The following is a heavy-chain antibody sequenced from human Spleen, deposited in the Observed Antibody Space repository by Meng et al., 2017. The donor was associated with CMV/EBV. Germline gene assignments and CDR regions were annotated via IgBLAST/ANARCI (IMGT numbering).Heavy chain of an antibody. D-gene: IGHD3-10*01. J-gene: IGHJ4*02. CDR2: VFQSGST. Sequence: GSRGSISHFNECGWICQSPGKGLELEGEVFQSGSTNYNQSLKSLVTISVDKSKNQFSLKLTSVTAADSAIYYCARARNFGDSTPFDYWGQGTLVTVSS. CDR3: ARARNFGDSTPFDY. V-gene: IGHV4-4*02. CDR1: RGSISHFNE.